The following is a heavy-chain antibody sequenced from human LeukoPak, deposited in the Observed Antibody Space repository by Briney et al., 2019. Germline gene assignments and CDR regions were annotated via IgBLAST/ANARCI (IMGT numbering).Heavy chain of an antibody. CDR1: GFTFSSYG. CDR3: ARDQGQWLVEYYFDY. D-gene: IGHD6-19*01. CDR2: ISYDGSNK. V-gene: IGHV3-30*19. J-gene: IGHJ4*02. Sequence: GGSLRLSCAASGFTFSSYGMHWVRQAPGKGLEWVAVISYDGSNKYYADSVKGRFTISRDNSKNTLYLQMNSLRAEDTAVYYCARDQGQWLVEYYFDYWGQGTLVTVSS.